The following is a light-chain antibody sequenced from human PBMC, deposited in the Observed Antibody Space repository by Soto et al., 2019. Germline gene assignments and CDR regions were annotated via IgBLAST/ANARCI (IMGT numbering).Light chain of an antibody. CDR2: GAS. CDR1: QSVASNY. CDR3: QQYGFSRWT. Sequence: ETVLTQSPGTLSLSPGERASLSCRATQSVASNYLAWYQQKPGQAPRLLIFGASNRATGIPDRFSGSGSGTHFTLIISRLEPEDFAVYYCQQYGFSRWTFGQGTKVEIK. J-gene: IGKJ1*01. V-gene: IGKV3-20*01.